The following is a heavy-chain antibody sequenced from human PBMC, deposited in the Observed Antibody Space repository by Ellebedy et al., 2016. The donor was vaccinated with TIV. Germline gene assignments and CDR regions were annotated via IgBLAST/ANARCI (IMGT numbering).Heavy chain of an antibody. CDR3: ARAVSYEWLLMWYFDL. CDR2: IYHSGST. CDR1: GGSISSSNW. J-gene: IGHJ2*01. D-gene: IGHD3-3*01. Sequence: MPSETLSLTCAVSGGSISSSNWWSWVRQPPGKGLEWIGEIYHSGSTNYNPSLKSRVTISVDKSKNQFSLKLSSVTAADTAVYYCARAVSYEWLLMWYFDLWGRGTLVTVSS. V-gene: IGHV4-4*02.